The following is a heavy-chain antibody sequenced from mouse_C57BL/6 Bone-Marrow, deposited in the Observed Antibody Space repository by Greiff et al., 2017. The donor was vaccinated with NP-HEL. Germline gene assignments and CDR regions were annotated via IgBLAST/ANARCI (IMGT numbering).Heavy chain of an antibody. D-gene: IGHD1-1*01. CDR1: GYAFSSSW. J-gene: IGHJ3*01. V-gene: IGHV1-82*01. Sequence: QVQLKQSGPELVKPGASVKISCKASGYAFSSSWMNWVKQRPGKGLEWIGRIYPGDGDTNYNGKFKGKATLTADKSSSTAYMQLSSLTSEDSAVYFCARSEATVVAKDWFAYWGQGTLVTVSA. CDR3: ARSEATVVAKDWFAY. CDR2: IYPGDGDT.